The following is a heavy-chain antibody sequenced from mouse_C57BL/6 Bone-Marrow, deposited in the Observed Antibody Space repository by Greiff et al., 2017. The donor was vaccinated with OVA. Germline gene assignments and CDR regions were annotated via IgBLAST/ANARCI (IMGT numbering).Heavy chain of an antibody. V-gene: IGHV1-76*01. J-gene: IGHJ3*01. CDR1: GYTFTDYY. D-gene: IGHD2-1*01. CDR3: ARAGNQSLAY. CDR2: IYPGSGNT. Sequence: QVQLQQSGAELVRPGASVKLSCKASGYTFTDYYINWVKQRPGQGLEWIARIYPGSGNTYYNEKFKGKATLTAEKSSSTAYMQLSSLTSEDSAVYFCARAGNQSLAYWGQGTLVTVSA.